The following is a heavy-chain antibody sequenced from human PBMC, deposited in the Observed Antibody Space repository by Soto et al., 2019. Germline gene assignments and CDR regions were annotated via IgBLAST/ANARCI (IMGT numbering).Heavy chain of an antibody. D-gene: IGHD3-16*02. CDR1: GFIFRGYS. CDR2: INHDGSAT. J-gene: IGHJ4*02. CDR3: AKDRPYDYLWGHYRPLDY. Sequence: GGSLRLSCVASGFIFRGYSMNWVRQAPGKGLEWVANINHDGSATFYVDSVKGRFTISRDNAKNSLFLQMNSLRAEDTAAYYCAKDRPYDYLWGHYRPLDYWGQGTLVTVSS. V-gene: IGHV3-7*03.